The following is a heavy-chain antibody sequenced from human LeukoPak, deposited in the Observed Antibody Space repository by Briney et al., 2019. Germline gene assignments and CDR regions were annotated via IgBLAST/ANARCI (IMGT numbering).Heavy chain of an antibody. CDR3: ATTSMWFGELLWAA. Sequence: NPSQTLSLTCIVSGGSINSGGYYWSWIRQHPGKGLEWIGNISYSGSTYYNPSLKSRLTISADTSKTQFSLKLSSVTAADTAVYYCATTSMWFGELLWAAWGQGTQVTVSS. V-gene: IGHV4-30-4*01. J-gene: IGHJ5*02. CDR1: GGSINSGGYY. D-gene: IGHD3-10*01. CDR2: ISYSGST.